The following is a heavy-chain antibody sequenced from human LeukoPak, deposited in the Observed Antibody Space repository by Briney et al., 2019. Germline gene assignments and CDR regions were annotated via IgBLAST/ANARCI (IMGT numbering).Heavy chain of an antibody. CDR3: ARVLNYYDSSGYYFSY. D-gene: IGHD3-22*01. Sequence: GGSLRLSCEASGFTFSSYWMHWVRQAPGKGLVWVSHIKGDGSSTGYEDSVKGRFTISRDNSKNTLYLQMNSLRVEDTAVYYCARVLNYYDSSGYYFSYWGQGTLVTVSS. J-gene: IGHJ4*02. V-gene: IGHV3-74*01. CDR2: IKGDGSST. CDR1: GFTFSSYW.